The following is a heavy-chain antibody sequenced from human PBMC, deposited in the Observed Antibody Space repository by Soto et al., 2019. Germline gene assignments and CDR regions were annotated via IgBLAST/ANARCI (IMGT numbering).Heavy chain of an antibody. CDR1: GFTFSSYA. V-gene: IGHV3-23*01. CDR2: ISGSGGST. CDR3: AKDGRGYCTNGVCSRYDY. D-gene: IGHD2-8*01. Sequence: GGSLRLSCAASGFTFSSYAMSWVRQAPGKGLEWVSAISGSGGSTYYADSVKGRFTISRDNSKNTLYLQMNSLRAEDTAVYYCAKDGRGYCTNGVCSRYDYWGQGTLVTVS. J-gene: IGHJ4*02.